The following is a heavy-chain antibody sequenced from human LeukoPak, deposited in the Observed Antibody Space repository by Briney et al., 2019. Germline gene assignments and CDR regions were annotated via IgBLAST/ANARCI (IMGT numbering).Heavy chain of an antibody. CDR3: ARVEAAAGTRYYYMDV. CDR1: GGSINSYY. V-gene: IGHV4-4*07. J-gene: IGHJ6*03. D-gene: IGHD6-13*01. Sequence: PSETLSLTCTVSGGSINSYYWSWLRQPAERGLEWIGRIYASGSTTYNPSLKSRVNISVDTSKNQFSLKLSSVTAADPAVYYCARVEAAAGTRYYYMDVWGKGTTVTISS. CDR2: IYASGST.